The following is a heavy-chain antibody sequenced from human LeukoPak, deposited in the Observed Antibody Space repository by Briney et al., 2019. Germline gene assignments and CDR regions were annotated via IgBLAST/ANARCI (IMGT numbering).Heavy chain of an antibody. V-gene: IGHV4-31*03. J-gene: IGHJ4*02. D-gene: IGHD3-22*01. CDR1: GGSISSDGYY. Sequence: TLSLTCTVSGGSISSDGYYWSWIRQHPGKGLEWIGYIYYSGSTYYNPSLKSRVTISVDTSKNQFSLKLSSVTAADTAVYYCARERYYDSSGLDYWGQGTLVTVSS. CDR2: IYYSGST. CDR3: ARERYYDSSGLDY.